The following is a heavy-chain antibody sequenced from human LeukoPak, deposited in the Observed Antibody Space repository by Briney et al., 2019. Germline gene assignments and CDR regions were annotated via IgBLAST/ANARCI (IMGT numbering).Heavy chain of an antibody. Sequence: GGSLRLSCAASGFTFSSYWMHWVRQAPGKGLLRVSRINSDGSSTSYADSVKGRFTISRDNAKNTLYLQMNSLRAEDTAVYYCARRIAAAAAPYYFDYWGQGTLVTVSS. D-gene: IGHD6-13*01. V-gene: IGHV3-74*01. CDR2: INSDGSST. J-gene: IGHJ4*02. CDR1: GFTFSSYW. CDR3: ARRIAAAAAPYYFDY.